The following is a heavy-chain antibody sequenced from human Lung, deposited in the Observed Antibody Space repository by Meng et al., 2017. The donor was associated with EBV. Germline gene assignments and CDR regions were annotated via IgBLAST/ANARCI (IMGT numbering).Heavy chain of an antibody. D-gene: IGHD6-13*01. CDR1: GGSFCTYY. CDR2: INHGGST. Sequence: QSQLQQWGAGLLKPSETLSLTCAVDGGSFCTYYGSWLRQSPGKGLAWIGEINHGGSTNYNPSLKSRVTISVVTSKNQFSLKLSSVTAADTAVYYCVRGGWSSSWGNWGQGTLVTVSS. J-gene: IGHJ4*02. CDR3: VRGGWSSSWGN. V-gene: IGHV4-34*01.